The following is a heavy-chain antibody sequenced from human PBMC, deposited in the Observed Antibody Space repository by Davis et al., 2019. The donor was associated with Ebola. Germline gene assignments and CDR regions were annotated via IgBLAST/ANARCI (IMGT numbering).Heavy chain of an antibody. CDR3: ARGVYYFDY. J-gene: IGHJ4*02. D-gene: IGHD2-8*01. CDR2: ISSGGSTI. V-gene: IGHV3-11*04. Sequence: GESLKISCAASGFTFSDYYMSWIRQAPGKGLQWLSYISSGGSTIHYADSLKGRFTVSRDNAKNSLYLQMNSLRDEDTAVYYCARGVYYFDYWGQGTLVTVSS. CDR1: GFTFSDYY.